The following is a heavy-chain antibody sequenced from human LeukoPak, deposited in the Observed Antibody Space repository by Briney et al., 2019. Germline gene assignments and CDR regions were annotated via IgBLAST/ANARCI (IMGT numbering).Heavy chain of an antibody. D-gene: IGHD3-16*01. Sequence: SETLSLTCVVYGASFSDYYWTWIRQPPGKGLEWIGEINRSGSTNCNPSLKSRVTLSVDTSKKQFSLNLNSVTAADTAVYYCASITFGGVLDYWGQGTLVTVSS. CDR2: INRSGST. J-gene: IGHJ4*02. V-gene: IGHV4-34*01. CDR1: GASFSDYY. CDR3: ASITFGGVLDY.